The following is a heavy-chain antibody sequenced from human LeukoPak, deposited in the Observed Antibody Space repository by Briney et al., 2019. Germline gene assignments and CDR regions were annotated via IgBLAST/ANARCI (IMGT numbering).Heavy chain of an antibody. CDR1: GFTFSNYW. V-gene: IGHV3-74*01. J-gene: IGHJ4*02. CDR3: ARAGLVYYFDY. Sequence: GGSLRLSCAASGFTFSNYWMHWVRQAPGKGLVWVSRINSDGINTSYADSVKGRFTISRDNAKNTLYLQMNSLRAEDTAVYYCARAGLVYYFDYWGQGTLVTVSS. CDR2: INSDGINT. D-gene: IGHD3/OR15-3a*01.